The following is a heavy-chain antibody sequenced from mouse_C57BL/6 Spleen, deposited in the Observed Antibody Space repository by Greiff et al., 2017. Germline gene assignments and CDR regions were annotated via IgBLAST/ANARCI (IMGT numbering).Heavy chain of an antibody. CDR1: GYTFTSYW. CDR3: ARATTGYFDV. D-gene: IGHD1-1*01. V-gene: IGHV1-50*01. J-gene: IGHJ1*03. Sequence: QVQLQQPGAELVKPGASVKLSCKASGYTFTSYWMQWVKQRPGQGLEWIGEIDPSDSSTNYNQKFKGKATLTVDTSSSTAYMQLSSLTSEDSAVYYCARATTGYFDVWGTGTTVTVSS. CDR2: IDPSDSST.